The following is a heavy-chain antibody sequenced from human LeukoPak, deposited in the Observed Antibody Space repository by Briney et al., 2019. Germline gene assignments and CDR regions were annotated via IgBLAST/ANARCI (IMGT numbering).Heavy chain of an antibody. CDR1: GYSISSGYY. CDR2: IYHSGST. CDR3: ARDVVGYGGYCSSTSCLNWFDP. V-gene: IGHV4-38-2*02. D-gene: IGHD2-2*03. J-gene: IGHJ5*02. Sequence: PSETLSLTCTVSGYSISSGYYWGWIRQPPGKGLEWIGSIYHSGSTYYNPSLKSRVTISVDTSKNQFSLKLSSVTAADTAVYYCARDVVGYGGYCSSTSCLNWFDPWGQGTLVTVSS.